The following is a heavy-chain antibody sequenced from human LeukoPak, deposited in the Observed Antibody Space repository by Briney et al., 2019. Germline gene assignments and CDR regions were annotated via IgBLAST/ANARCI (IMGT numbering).Heavy chain of an antibody. J-gene: IGHJ6*02. CDR1: GYTFTSYD. CDR2: MNPNSGNT. CDR3: TYSSTSSPLYYYYGMDV. Sequence: ASVKVSCKASGYTFTSYDINWVRQATGQGLEWMGWMNPNSGNTGYAQKFQGRVTMTRNTSISTAYMELSSLRSEDTAVYYCTYSSTSSPLYYYYGMDVWGQGTTVTVSS. D-gene: IGHD2-2*01. V-gene: IGHV1-8*01.